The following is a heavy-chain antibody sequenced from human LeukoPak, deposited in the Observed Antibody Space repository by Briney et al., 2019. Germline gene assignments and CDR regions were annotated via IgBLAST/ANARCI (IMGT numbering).Heavy chain of an antibody. CDR1: GFTFGDYA. J-gene: IGHJ4*02. CDR2: IGTAGDT. CDR3: ARGALGFDY. Sequence: GGSLRLSCTASGFTFGDYAMSWVRQAPGKGLEWVSSIGTAGDTYYAGSVKGRFTLSRENAKKSSYLQMNNLGAGDTAVYYCARGALGFDYWGRGALVTVSS. V-gene: IGHV3-13*01.